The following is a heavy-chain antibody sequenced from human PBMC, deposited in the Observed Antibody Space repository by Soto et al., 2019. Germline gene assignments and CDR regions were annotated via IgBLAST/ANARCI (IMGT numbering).Heavy chain of an antibody. V-gene: IGHV4-4*02. CDR2: IYRSGST. Sequence: QVQLQESGPGLVKPSGTLSLTCAVSGGSISSSHWYTWVRQPPGKGLEWIGEIYRSGSTNYSPSLKSQVTISIAESKNQFALNLNSVTAADTAVYYCARNVVSVRYFDLWGRGTLVTVSS. CDR1: GGSISSSHW. J-gene: IGHJ2*01. D-gene: IGHD2-21*01. CDR3: ARNVVSVRYFDL.